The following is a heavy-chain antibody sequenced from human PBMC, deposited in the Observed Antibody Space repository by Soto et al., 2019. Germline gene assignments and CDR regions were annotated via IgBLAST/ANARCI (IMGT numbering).Heavy chain of an antibody. CDR1: GGTFSSYA. CDR2: IIPIFGTA. CDR3: ASCHEEHSGTPYYYYGMDV. V-gene: IGHV1-69*12. J-gene: IGHJ6*02. D-gene: IGHD2-2*01. Sequence: QVQLVQSGAEVKKPGSSVKVSCKASGGTFSSYAISWVRQAPGQGLEWMGGIIPIFGTANYAQKFQGRVTITADESTSTAYMELSSLRAEDTAVYYCASCHEEHSGTPYYYYGMDVWGQGTTVTVSS.